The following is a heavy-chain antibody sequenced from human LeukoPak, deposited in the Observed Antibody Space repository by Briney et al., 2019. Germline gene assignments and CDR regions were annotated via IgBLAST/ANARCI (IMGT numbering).Heavy chain of an antibody. CDR2: IYYSGST. CDR3: ARDLGPATNWFDP. V-gene: IGHV4-59*11. J-gene: IGHJ5*02. D-gene: IGHD5-24*01. Sequence: GSLRLSCTASGFTLSDHYMDWIRQPPGKGLEWIGYIYYSGSTNYNPSLKSRVTISVDTSKNQFSLKLSSVTAADTAVYYCARDLGPATNWFDPWGQGTLVTVSS. CDR1: GFTLSDHY.